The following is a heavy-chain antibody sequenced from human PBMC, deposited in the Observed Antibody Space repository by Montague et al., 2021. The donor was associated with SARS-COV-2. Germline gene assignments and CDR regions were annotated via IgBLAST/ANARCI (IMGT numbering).Heavy chain of an antibody. J-gene: IGHJ3*02. Sequence: SETLCLTCAVYGGSFSGYYWSWIRQPPGKGLEWIGEINHSGSTNYNPSLKSRVTISVDTSKNQFSLKLSSVTAADTAVYYCARLRMTTVEKDAFDIWGQGTMVTVSS. D-gene: IGHD4-23*01. V-gene: IGHV4-34*01. CDR2: INHSGST. CDR3: ARLRMTTVEKDAFDI. CDR1: GGSFSGYY.